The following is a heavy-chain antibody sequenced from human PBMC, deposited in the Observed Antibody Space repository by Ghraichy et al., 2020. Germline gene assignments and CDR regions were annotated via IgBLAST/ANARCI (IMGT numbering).Heavy chain of an antibody. CDR1: GFTFSSYA. Sequence: GGSLRLSCAASGFTFSSYAMSWVRQAPGKGLEWVSAISGSGGSTYYADSVKGRFTISRDNSKNTLYLQMNSLRAEDTAVYYCAKHQAVVKDLGMDVWGQGTTVTVSS. J-gene: IGHJ6*02. CDR3: AKHQAVVKDLGMDV. V-gene: IGHV3-23*01. D-gene: IGHD2-21*01. CDR2: ISGSGGST.